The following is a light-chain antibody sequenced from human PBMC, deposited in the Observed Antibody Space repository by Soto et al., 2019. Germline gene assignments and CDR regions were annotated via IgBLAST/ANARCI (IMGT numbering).Light chain of an antibody. Sequence: DIQMTQSPSTLSATVGDRVTITCRASQSISSWLAWYQQKPGKAPKLLVYMASSLESGIPSRFSGSGSGTEFTLTISTLQPDDFATYYCQQYNSYSYTFGQGTK. J-gene: IGKJ2*01. CDR2: MAS. CDR1: QSISSW. CDR3: QQYNSYSYT. V-gene: IGKV1-5*03.